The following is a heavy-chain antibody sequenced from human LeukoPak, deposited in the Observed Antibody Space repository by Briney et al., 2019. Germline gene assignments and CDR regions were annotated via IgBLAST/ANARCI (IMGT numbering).Heavy chain of an antibody. CDR3: ARSSSSSWYHYYYYYMDV. J-gene: IGHJ6*03. CDR2: ISANNGNT. CDR1: GYRFSSYG. V-gene: IGHV1-18*01. D-gene: IGHD6-13*01. Sequence: GASVKVSCKASGYRFSSYGISWVRQAPGQGLECMGWISANNGNTNYAQKLQGRVTMTTDTSTSTAYMELRSLRSDDTAVYYCARSSSSSWYHYYYYYMDVWGKGTTVTVSS.